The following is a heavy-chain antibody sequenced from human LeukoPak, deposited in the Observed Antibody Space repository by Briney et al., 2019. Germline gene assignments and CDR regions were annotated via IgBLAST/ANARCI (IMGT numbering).Heavy chain of an antibody. D-gene: IGHD1-26*01. CDR3: AKDRVVYRPSGSYLFQDY. Sequence: GGSLRLSCAGSGFTFRSYAMTWVRQAPGKGLEWASTISGSGGSTYYADSVKGRFTISRDYSKNTLDLQMNSLRAEDTAVYYCAKDRVVYRPSGSYLFQDYWGQGTLVTVSS. CDR1: GFTFRSYA. V-gene: IGHV3-23*01. CDR2: ISGSGGST. J-gene: IGHJ4*02.